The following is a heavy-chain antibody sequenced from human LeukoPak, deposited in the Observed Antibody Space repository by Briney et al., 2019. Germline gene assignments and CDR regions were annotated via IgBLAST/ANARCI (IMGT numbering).Heavy chain of an antibody. J-gene: IGHJ4*02. CDR2: MHPNTGDT. CDR3: VRHLTDPTSGDY. Sequence: ASVKVSCKTSGYTFTDEYIHWVRQAPGHGLECMGWMHPNTGDTVYVQKFQGRVTFTRDTSISTAYMELHRLRSDDPAVYYCVRHLTDPTSGDYWGQGTLVTVSS. CDR1: GYTFTDEY. V-gene: IGHV1-2*02. D-gene: IGHD1-14*01.